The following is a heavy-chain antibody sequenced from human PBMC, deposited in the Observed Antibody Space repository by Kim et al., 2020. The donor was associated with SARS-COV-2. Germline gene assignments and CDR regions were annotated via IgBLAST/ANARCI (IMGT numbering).Heavy chain of an antibody. Sequence: GGSLRLSCAASGFTFSSYAMSWVRQAPGKGLEWVSAISGSGGSTYYADSVKGRFTISRDNSKNTLYLQMNSLRAEDTAVYYCAKVESMYDSSGYYPHNGMDVWGQGTTVTVSS. CDR2: ISGSGGST. D-gene: IGHD3-22*01. CDR3: AKVESMYDSSGYYPHNGMDV. J-gene: IGHJ6*02. V-gene: IGHV3-23*01. CDR1: GFTFSSYA.